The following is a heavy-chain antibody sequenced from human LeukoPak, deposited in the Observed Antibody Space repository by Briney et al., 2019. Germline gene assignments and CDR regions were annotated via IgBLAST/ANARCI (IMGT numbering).Heavy chain of an antibody. CDR1: GFTFSNYA. J-gene: IGHJ4*02. CDR2: ISGSGVST. CDR3: AKEEWLLAVYFDY. V-gene: IGHV3-23*01. Sequence: PGGSLRLSCAASGFTFSNYAMSWVRQAAGKGLEWVSTISGSGVSTYYADSVKGQFTISRDNSKNTLYLQMNSLRAEDTAVYYCAKEEWLLAVYFDYWGQGTLVTVSS. D-gene: IGHD3-3*01.